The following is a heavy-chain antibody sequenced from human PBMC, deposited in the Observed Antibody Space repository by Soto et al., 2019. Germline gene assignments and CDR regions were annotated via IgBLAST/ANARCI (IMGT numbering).Heavy chain of an antibody. CDR3: ARATYYYDSSGYYGYYFDY. V-gene: IGHV4-59*01. CDR2: MYYSGST. D-gene: IGHD3-22*01. J-gene: IGHJ4*02. Sequence: SETLSLTCTVSGGSISSYYWSWVRQPPGKGLEWIGYMYYSGSTNYNSSLKSRVTISVDTSKNQLSLKLSSVTAADTAVYYCARATYYYDSSGYYGYYFDYWGQGTLVTVSS. CDR1: GGSISSYY.